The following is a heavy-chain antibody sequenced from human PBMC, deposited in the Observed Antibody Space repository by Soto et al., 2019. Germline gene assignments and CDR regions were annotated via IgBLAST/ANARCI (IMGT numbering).Heavy chain of an antibody. V-gene: IGHV3-73*01. J-gene: IGHJ3*02. D-gene: IGHD5-18*01. CDR3: QAVDTVKVAQAFDM. CDR1: GFTFSGSA. Sequence: GGSLRLSCAASGFTFSGSAIHWVRQASGKGLEWVGRIRSKANSYATAYTASVKGRFTISRDDSKNTAYLQMNSLKTEDTAVYYRQAVDTVKVAQAFDMWGQGTMVTVSS. CDR2: IRSKANSYAT.